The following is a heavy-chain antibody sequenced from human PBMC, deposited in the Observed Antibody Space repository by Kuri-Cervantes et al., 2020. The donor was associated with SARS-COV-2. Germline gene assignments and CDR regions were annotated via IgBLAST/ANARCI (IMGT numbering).Heavy chain of an antibody. Sequence: GGSLRLSCAASGFTFSSYVMSWVRQAPGKGLEGVSAISGIGGSTYYADSVKGRFTISRDNSKNTLYLQMNSLRAEDTAVYYCAKDFGTYYDSSGYLKYWGQGTLVTVSS. V-gene: IGHV3-23*01. J-gene: IGHJ1*01. CDR1: GFTFSSYV. D-gene: IGHD3-22*01. CDR2: ISGIGGST. CDR3: AKDFGTYYDSSGYLKY.